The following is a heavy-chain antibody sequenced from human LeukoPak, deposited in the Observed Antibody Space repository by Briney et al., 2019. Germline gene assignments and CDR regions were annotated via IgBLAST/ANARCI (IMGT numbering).Heavy chain of an antibody. CDR1: GFTFSSYS. CDR2: ISSSSSYI. J-gene: IGHJ4*02. Sequence: GGSLRLSCAASGFTFSSYSMNWVRQAPGKGLEWVSSISSSSSYIYYADSVKGRFTISRDNAKNSLYLQMNSLRAEDTALYYCARDRGYYDSSGHPPLGYWGQGTLVTVSS. D-gene: IGHD3-22*01. CDR3: ARDRGYYDSSGHPPLGY. V-gene: IGHV3-21*04.